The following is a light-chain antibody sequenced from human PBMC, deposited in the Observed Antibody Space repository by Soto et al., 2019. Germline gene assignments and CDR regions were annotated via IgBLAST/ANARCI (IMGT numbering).Light chain of an antibody. Sequence: EIVLTQSPATLSLSPGERATLSCRASQSVSSYLAWCQQKPGQAPRLLIYDASNRATGIPARFSGSGSGTDFTLTISSLEPEDFAVYYWQQRSNWLWTFGQGTKVEIK. CDR3: QQRSNWLWT. CDR1: QSVSSY. V-gene: IGKV3-11*01. CDR2: DAS. J-gene: IGKJ1*01.